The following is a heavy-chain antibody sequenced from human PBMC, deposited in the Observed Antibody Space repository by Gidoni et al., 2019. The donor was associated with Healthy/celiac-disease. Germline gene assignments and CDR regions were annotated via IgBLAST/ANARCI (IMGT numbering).Heavy chain of an antibody. V-gene: IGHV3-21*01. D-gene: IGHD6-13*01. CDR3: ARDRKAAAPRFDP. CDR1: GFTFSSYS. Sequence: EVQLVESGGGLVKPGGSLRLSCAASGFTFSSYSMNWVRQAPGKGLEWVSSISSSSSNIYYADSVKGRFTISRDNAKNSLYLQMNSLRAEDTAVYYCARDRKAAAPRFDPWGQGTLVTVSS. J-gene: IGHJ5*02. CDR2: ISSSSSNI.